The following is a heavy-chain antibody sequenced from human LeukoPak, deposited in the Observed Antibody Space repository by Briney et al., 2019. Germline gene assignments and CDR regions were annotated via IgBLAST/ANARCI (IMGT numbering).Heavy chain of an antibody. CDR1: GFTFTRYA. CDR3: ARDDSYGLDY. D-gene: IGHD5-18*01. CDR2: ISSSGSTI. J-gene: IGHJ4*02. Sequence: AGGSLRLSCAASGFTFTRYAMNWVRQAPGKGLEWVSYISSSGSTIYYADSVKGRFTISRDNAKDSLYLQMNSLRAEDTAVYYCARDDSYGLDYWGQGTRVTVSS. V-gene: IGHV3-48*03.